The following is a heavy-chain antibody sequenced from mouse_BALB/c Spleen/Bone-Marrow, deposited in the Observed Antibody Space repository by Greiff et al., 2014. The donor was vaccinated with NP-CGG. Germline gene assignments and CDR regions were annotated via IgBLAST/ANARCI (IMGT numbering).Heavy chain of an antibody. CDR1: GYSFTDYN. J-gene: IGHJ4*01. Sequence: EVKLMESGPELVKPGASVKVSCKASGYSFTDYNMYWVKQSHGKSLEWIGYIDPYNGGTSYNQEFKGKATLTVDKSSSTAFMHLNSLTSEDSAVYYCASYHSSGYAMDYWGQGTSVTVSS. D-gene: IGHD3-1*01. CDR2: IDPYNGGT. CDR3: ASYHSSGYAMDY. V-gene: IGHV1S135*01.